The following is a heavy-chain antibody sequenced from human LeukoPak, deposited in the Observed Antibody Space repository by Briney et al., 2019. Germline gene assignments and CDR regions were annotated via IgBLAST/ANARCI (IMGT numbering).Heavy chain of an antibody. Sequence: GGSLRLSCSVSGFTFSSYGMHWVRQAPGKGLEWVAVISYDGSNKYYADSVKGRFTISRDNSKNTLYLQMNSLRAEDTAVYYCAKVNTVTTYYYYYGMDVWGKGTTVTVSS. CDR2: ISYDGSNK. J-gene: IGHJ6*04. CDR1: GFTFSSYG. V-gene: IGHV3-30*18. CDR3: AKVNTVTTYYYYYGMDV. D-gene: IGHD4-17*01.